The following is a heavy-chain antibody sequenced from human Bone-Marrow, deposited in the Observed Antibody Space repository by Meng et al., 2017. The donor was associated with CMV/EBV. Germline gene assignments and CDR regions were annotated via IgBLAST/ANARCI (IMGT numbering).Heavy chain of an antibody. V-gene: IGHV4-59*01. D-gene: IGHD6-13*01. CDR1: GGSISSYY. CDR2: IYYSGST. Sequence: SETLSLTCTVSGGSISSYYWSWIRQPPGKGLEWIGYIYYSGSTNYNPSLKSRVTISVDTSKNQFSLTLSSVTAADTAVYYCAKSTAGTLDYWGQGTLVTVSS. CDR3: AKSTAGTLDY. J-gene: IGHJ4*02.